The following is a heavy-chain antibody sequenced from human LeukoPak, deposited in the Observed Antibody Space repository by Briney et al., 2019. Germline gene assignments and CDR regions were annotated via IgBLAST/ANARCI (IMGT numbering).Heavy chain of an antibody. V-gene: IGHV1-2*06. Sequence: GASVTVSCKTSGYSFTGYYIYWVRQAPGQGLEWMGRINPNSGGPNYGQKFQGTVTMTRDTSISTAYLELSNLRSDDTAAYYCVRGYSYGFYFDYWGQGSLVTVSS. D-gene: IGHD5-18*01. CDR2: INPNSGGP. CDR1: GYSFTGYY. CDR3: VRGYSYGFYFDY. J-gene: IGHJ4*02.